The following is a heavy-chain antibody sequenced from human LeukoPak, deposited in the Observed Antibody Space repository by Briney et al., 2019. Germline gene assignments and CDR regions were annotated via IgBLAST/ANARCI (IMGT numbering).Heavy chain of an antibody. CDR3: ARDTSPDSGSYYFDY. Sequence: ASVKVSCKASGYTFTGYYMHWVRQAPGQGLEWMGWINPNSGGTNYAQKFQGRVTMTRDTSISTAYMELSRLRSDDTAVYYCARDTSPDSGSYYFDYWGQGTLVTVSS. CDR1: GYTFTGYY. CDR2: INPNSGGT. J-gene: IGHJ4*02. D-gene: IGHD1-26*01. V-gene: IGHV1-2*02.